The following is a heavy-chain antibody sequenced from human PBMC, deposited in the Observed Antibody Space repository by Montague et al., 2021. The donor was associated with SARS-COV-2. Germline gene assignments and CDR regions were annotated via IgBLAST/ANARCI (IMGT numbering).Heavy chain of an antibody. CDR3: ARATLGITNIVVVMTAIDYYFAY. CDR1: GGSISGSY. Sequence: SETLSLTCAVSGGSISGSYWSWIRQPPAKGLEWIGEILHSGSTNYNPSLKSRVTIIVDTSKNQFSLQLSSVTAADTAAYYCARATLGITNIVVVMTAIDYYFAYWGQGNLVTVSS. D-gene: IGHD3-22*01. J-gene: IGHJ4*02. CDR2: ILHSGST. V-gene: IGHV4-34*12.